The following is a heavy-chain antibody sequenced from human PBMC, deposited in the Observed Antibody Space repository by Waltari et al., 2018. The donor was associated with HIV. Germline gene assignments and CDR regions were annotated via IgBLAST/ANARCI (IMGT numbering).Heavy chain of an antibody. V-gene: IGHV1-8*01. J-gene: IGHJ4*02. CDR1: GYTFTSYD. CDR2: MNPNSGNA. D-gene: IGHD3-10*01. Sequence: QVLLVQSGAEVKKPGASVKVSCKSSGYTFTSYDINWVRQATGQGLEWVGWMNPNSGNAGYAQKVQDRGTMTRNASITTAYMELSSLRSEDTAVYYCARGITRASGNNFDSWGQGTLVTVSS. CDR3: ARGITRASGNNFDS.